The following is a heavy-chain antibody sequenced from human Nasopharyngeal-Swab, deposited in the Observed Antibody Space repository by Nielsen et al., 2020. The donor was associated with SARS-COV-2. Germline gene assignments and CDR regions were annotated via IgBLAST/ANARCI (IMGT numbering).Heavy chain of an antibody. CDR3: AREVHDYGDYPGSLVFDY. CDR2: IYYSGST. Sequence: WIRQPPGKGLEWIGYIYYSGSTNYNPSLKSRVTISVDTSKNQFSLKLSSVTAADTAVYYCAREVHDYGDYPGSLVFDYWGQGTLVTVSS. J-gene: IGHJ4*02. V-gene: IGHV4-59*01. D-gene: IGHD4-17*01.